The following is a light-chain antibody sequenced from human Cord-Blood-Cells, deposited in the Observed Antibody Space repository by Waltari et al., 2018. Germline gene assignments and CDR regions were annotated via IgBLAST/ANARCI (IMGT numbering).Light chain of an antibody. J-gene: IGLJ1*01. Sequence: QSALTQPASVSGSPGQSITISCTGTSSDVGSYNLVSWYQQHPGKAPKPLIYEDSKRPSGVSNRFSGSKSGNTASLTISGLQAEDEADYYCCSYAGSYVFGTGTKVTVL. CDR1: SSDVGSYNL. V-gene: IGLV2-23*01. CDR2: EDS. CDR3: CSYAGSYV.